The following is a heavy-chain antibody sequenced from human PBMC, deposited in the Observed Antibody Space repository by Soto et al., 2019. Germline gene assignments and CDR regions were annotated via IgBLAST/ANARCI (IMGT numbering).Heavy chain of an antibody. Sequence: ASVKVSCKASGYPFSTYAMHWVRQAPGQNLEWMGAIDTGNGDTEYSQKFQGRVSITRDTSARTAYMELNSLRSEDTAVYYCARGGSGTIIGPMYWGQEPWSPSPQ. D-gene: IGHD3-22*01. CDR3: ARGGSGTIIGPMY. J-gene: IGHJ4*01. CDR1: GYPFSTYA. V-gene: IGHV1-3*04. CDR2: IDTGNGDT.